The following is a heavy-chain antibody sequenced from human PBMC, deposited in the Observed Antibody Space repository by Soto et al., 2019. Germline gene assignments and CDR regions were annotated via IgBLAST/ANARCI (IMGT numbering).Heavy chain of an antibody. J-gene: IGHJ6*02. V-gene: IGHV3-7*05. CDR3: ARVLLMVRGKYYYGMDV. CDR2: IKQDGSEK. CDR1: GFALGSYW. Sequence: PGGSLRLSCAASGFALGSYWMHWVRQAPGKGLEWVANIKQDGSEKYYVDSVKGRFTISRDNAKNSLYLQMNSLRAEDTAVYYCARVLLMVRGKYYYGMDVWGQGTTVTVSS. D-gene: IGHD3-10*01.